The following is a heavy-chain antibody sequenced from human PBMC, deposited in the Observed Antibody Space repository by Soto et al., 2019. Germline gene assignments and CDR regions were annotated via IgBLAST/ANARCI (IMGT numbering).Heavy chain of an antibody. CDR2: INAGNGNT. CDR1: GYTFTSYA. CDR3: ARGGYSYGTWFDP. J-gene: IGHJ5*02. V-gene: IGHV1-3*01. Sequence: QVQLVQSGAEVKKPGASVKVSCKASGYTFTSYAMNWVRQAPGQRLEWMGWINAGNGNTKYSQKFQGRVTINRVTSASKAYMELSSLRSEDTAVYYCARGGYSYGTWFDPWGQGTLVTVSS. D-gene: IGHD5-18*01.